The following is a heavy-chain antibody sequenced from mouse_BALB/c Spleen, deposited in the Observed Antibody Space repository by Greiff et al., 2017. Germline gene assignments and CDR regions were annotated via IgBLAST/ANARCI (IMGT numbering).Heavy chain of an antibody. Sequence: VHVKQSGTVLARPGASVKMSCKASGYSFTSYWMHWVKQRPGQGLEWIGAIYPGNSDTSYNQKFKGKAKLTAVTSASTAYMELSSLTNEDSAVYYCTKNYYGSSYFDYWGQGTTLTVSS. CDR3: TKNYYGSSYFDY. J-gene: IGHJ2*01. V-gene: IGHV1-5*01. CDR1: GYSFTSYW. D-gene: IGHD1-1*01. CDR2: IYPGNSDT.